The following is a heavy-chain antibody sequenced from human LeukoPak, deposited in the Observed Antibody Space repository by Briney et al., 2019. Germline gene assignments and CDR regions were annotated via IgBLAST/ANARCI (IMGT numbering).Heavy chain of an antibody. Sequence: GGSLRLSCAASGFTFNSYAMNWVRQAPGKGLEWVSGISGSGGSTYYADSVKGRFTISRDNAKNSLYLQMNSLRAEDTAVYYCAELGITMIGGVWGKGTTVTISS. CDR3: AELGITMIGGV. CDR1: GFTFNSYA. J-gene: IGHJ6*04. V-gene: IGHV3-23*01. CDR2: ISGSGGST. D-gene: IGHD3-10*02.